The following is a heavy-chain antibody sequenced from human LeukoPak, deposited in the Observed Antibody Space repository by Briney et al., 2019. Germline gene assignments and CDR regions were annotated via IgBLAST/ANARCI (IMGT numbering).Heavy chain of an antibody. CDR3: ASPNDSGYYYRYFHH. J-gene: IGHJ1*01. V-gene: IGHV1-2*02. CDR1: VYTFTGFY. D-gene: IGHD3-22*01. CDR2: INPNTGGT. Sequence: ASVKVSCKTSVYTFTGFYMHWIRQAPGQRLEYMGWINPNTGGTQYAQKFQGRVTMTRDTSISTAYLELSGLRSDDTAVYYCASPNDSGYYYRYFHHWGQGTLVTVSS.